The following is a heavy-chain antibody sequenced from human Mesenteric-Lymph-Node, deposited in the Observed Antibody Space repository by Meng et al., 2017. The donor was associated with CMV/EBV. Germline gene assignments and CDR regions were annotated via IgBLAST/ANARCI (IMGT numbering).Heavy chain of an antibody. CDR1: GSVSSGSYY. CDR2: IYYSGST. V-gene: IGHV4-61*01. Sequence: GSVSSGSYYWSWIRQPPGKGLEWIGYIYYSGSTTYNPSLKSRVTISQDTSKNQFSLKLSSVTAADTAVYYCARRGLSGVATIRAFDSWGQGTLVTVSS. J-gene: IGHJ4*02. D-gene: IGHD5-24*01. CDR3: ARRGLSGVATIRAFDS.